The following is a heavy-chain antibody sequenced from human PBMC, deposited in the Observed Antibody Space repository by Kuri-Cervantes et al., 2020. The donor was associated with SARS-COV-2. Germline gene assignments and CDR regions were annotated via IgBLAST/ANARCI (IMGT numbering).Heavy chain of an antibody. CDR2: ISGSGGST. CDR1: GFTFSSYA. J-gene: IGHJ4*02. D-gene: IGHD2-15*01. V-gene: IGHV3-23*01. CDR3: AKVVFSYCSGGSCYEYYFDY. Sequence: ETLSLTCAASGFTFSSYAMSWVRQAPGKGLEWVSAISGSGGSTYYADSVKGRFTISRDNSKNTLYLQMNSLRAEDTAVYYCAKVVFSYCSGGSCYEYYFDYWGQGTLVTVSS.